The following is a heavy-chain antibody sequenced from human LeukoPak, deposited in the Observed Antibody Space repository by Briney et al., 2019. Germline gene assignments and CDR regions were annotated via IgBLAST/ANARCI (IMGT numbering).Heavy chain of an antibody. CDR3: ARSLDSPDISAVYDTSGYYPIDY. CDR1: GFSFSSYA. V-gene: IGHV3-30*04. D-gene: IGHD3-22*01. CDR2: ISYDGGNK. Sequence: PGGSLRLSCAVSGFSFSSYAMHWVRQAPGKGLEWVAVISYDGGNKYYADSVKGRFTISRDNSKNTLYLQMNSLRAEDTAVYYCARSLDSPDISAVYDTSGYYPIDYWGQGTLVTVSS. J-gene: IGHJ4*02.